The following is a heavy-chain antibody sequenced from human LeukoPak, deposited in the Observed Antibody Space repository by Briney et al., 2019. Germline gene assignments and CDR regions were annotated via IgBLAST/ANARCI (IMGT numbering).Heavy chain of an antibody. CDR1: GYSFTNYR. Sequence: PGGSLRISCKGSGYSFTNYRISWVRHMPGRGLEWMGWIDASDSYTNYSPSFQGHVTISADKSSSTAYLQWSSLKASDTAIHYCARHVLYSYGPQWWFDPWGQGTLVTVSS. V-gene: IGHV5-10-1*01. D-gene: IGHD5-18*01. CDR3: ARHVLYSYGPQWWFDP. J-gene: IGHJ5*02. CDR2: IDASDSYT.